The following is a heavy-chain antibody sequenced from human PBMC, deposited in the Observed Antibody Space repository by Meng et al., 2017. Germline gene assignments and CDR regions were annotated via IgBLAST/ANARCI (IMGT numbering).Heavy chain of an antibody. D-gene: IGHD6-19*01. J-gene: IGHJ4*02. Sequence: VQLVRSGAEVRRPGSSVRVSGKASGGTSSSYAISWVRQAPGQGLEWMGGIIPIFGTANYAQKFQGRVTITADKSTSTAYMELSSLRSEDTAVYYCHSGWYQAGDDYWGQGTLVTVSS. CDR2: IIPIFGTA. V-gene: IGHV1-69*06. CDR3: HSGWYQAGDDY. CDR1: GGTSSSYA.